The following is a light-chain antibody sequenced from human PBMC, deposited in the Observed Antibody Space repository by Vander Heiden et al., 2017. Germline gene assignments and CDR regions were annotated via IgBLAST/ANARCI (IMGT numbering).Light chain of an antibody. V-gene: IGKV2-28*01. CDR2: LGS. CDR1: QSILHSNGYNY. CDR3: MQALQTPYT. Sequence: DIVMTQSPLSLPVTPGEPASISCRSSQSILHSNGYNYLDWYLQKPGQSPQLLIYLGSNRASGVPDRFSGSGSGTDFTLKISRVEAEDVGVYYCMQALQTPYTFGQGTKLEIK. J-gene: IGKJ2*01.